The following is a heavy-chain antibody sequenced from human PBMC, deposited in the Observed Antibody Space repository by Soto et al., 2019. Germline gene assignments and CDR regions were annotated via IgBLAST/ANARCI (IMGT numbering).Heavy chain of an antibody. CDR1: GGSISSYD. CDR3: ARVAYTSGFNFCDY. Sequence: SETLSLTCTVSGGSISSYDWSWIRQSPGKGLEWIGYIDYSGSANYNPSLKSRVTMSADTSKNQFSLRLSSMTAADTAVYYCARVAYTSGFNFCDYWGPGTPVTVSS. CDR2: IDYSGSA. V-gene: IGHV4-59*01. J-gene: IGHJ4*02. D-gene: IGHD6-19*01.